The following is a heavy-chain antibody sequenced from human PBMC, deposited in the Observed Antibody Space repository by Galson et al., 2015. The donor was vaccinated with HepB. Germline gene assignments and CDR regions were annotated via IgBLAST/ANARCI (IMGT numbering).Heavy chain of an antibody. Sequence: SLRLSCAASGFTFSSYSMNWVRQAPGKGLEWVSSISGSSSYIYYADSVKGRFTISRENAKNSLYLQMNSLRAEDTAVYYCASSSVAGLYYFDYWGQGTLVTVSS. CDR1: GFTFSSYS. J-gene: IGHJ4*02. D-gene: IGHD6-19*01. CDR3: ASSSVAGLYYFDY. CDR2: ISGSSSYI. V-gene: IGHV3-21*01.